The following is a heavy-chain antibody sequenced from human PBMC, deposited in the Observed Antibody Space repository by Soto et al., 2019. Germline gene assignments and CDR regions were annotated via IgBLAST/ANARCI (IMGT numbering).Heavy chain of an antibody. V-gene: IGHV3-21*01. CDR3: ARESEDLTSNFDY. CDR1: GFTFTRYS. Sequence: PGGSLRLSCAASGFTFTRYSMNWVRQAPGKGLEWVSSISSTTNYIYYADSMKGRFTVSRDNAKNSVNLEMNSLSAEDTAVYYCARESEDLTSNFDYWGQGTLVTVSS. CDR2: ISSTTNYI. J-gene: IGHJ4*02.